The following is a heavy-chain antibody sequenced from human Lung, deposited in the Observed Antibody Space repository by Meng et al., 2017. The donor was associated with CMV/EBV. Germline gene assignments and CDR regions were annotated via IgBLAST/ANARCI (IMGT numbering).Heavy chain of an antibody. Sequence: SCAASGFSFSSYGMQWVRQAPGKGLEWVAFIRYDGSNKYYVDSVKGRFTISRDNSKNMLYLQMNSLRVADTAVYYCAKDDSAYFDFRSGYSTPPDYXGQGXLVTVS. CDR2: IRYDGSNK. CDR1: GFSFSSYG. CDR3: AKDDSAYFDFRSGYSTPPDY. V-gene: IGHV3-30*02. D-gene: IGHD3-3*01. J-gene: IGHJ4*02.